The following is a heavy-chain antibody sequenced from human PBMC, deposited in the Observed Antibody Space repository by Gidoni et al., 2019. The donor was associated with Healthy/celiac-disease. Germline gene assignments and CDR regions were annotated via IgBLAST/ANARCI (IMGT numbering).Heavy chain of an antibody. CDR1: GGSFSGYS. Sequence: QVQLQQWGAGLLKPSQTLSLTCAVYGGSFSGYSWSWIRQPPGKGLEWIGEIKHSGSNNYNPSLKSRVTISVDTSKNQFSLKLSAVTGAGTAVYYGARVWSGYYGYDYWGQGTLVTVSS. D-gene: IGHD3-3*01. CDR3: ARVWSGYYGYDY. V-gene: IGHV4-34*01. CDR2: IKHSGSN. J-gene: IGHJ4*02.